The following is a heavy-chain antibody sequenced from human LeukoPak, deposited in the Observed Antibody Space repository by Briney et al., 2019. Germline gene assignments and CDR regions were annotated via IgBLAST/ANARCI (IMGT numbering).Heavy chain of an antibody. J-gene: IGHJ4*02. D-gene: IGHD1-26*01. Sequence: GSLRLSCAVSGFTFSSYGMHWVRQAPGKGLEWVAFIRTDGSNKYYADSVKGRFTICRDNSKNTLYLQMNSLRAEDTAVYYCAAEEGYLTNSGNYKGVDYWGQGTLVTVSS. CDR3: AAEEGYLTNSGNYKGVDY. V-gene: IGHV3-30*02. CDR2: IRTDGSNK. CDR1: GFTFSSYG.